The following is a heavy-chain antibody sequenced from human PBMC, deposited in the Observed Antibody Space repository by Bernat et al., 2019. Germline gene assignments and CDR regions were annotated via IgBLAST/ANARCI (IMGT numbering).Heavy chain of an antibody. CDR1: GFTFSDYY. V-gene: IGHV3-11*05. J-gene: IGHJ6*03. Sequence: QVQLVESGGDLVKPGGSLRLSCAASGFTFSDYYMSWNRQAPGKGLDWVSYISSSSSYTNYADSVKSRFTISRDNAKNSLYLQMNSLRAEDTAVYYCARGTSTSAPYMDVWGKGTTVTVSS. CDR3: ARGTSTSAPYMDV. CDR2: ISSSSSYT.